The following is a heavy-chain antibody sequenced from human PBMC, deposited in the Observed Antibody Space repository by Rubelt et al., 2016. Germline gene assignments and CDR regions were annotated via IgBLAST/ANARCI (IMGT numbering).Heavy chain of an antibody. V-gene: IGHV4-61*01. Sequence: QLQLQESGPGLVKASETLSLTCTVSGGSISINNYYWSWIRQPPGKGLEWIGYIFYSGSTNYNPSLKGRVTISVDTSRNQLSLRLSSVTAAASAVYYGARESTTTVTNCPFDYWGQGTLVTVSS. CDR2: IFYSGST. CDR3: ARESTTTVTNCPFDY. J-gene: IGHJ4*02. D-gene: IGHD4-17*01. CDR1: GGSISINNYY.